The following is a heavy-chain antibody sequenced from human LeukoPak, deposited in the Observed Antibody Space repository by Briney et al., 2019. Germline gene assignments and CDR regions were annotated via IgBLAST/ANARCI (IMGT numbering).Heavy chain of an antibody. CDR3: ARVTGIVGATRFGY. V-gene: IGHV4-59*01. CDR2: IYYSGST. D-gene: IGHD1-26*01. Sequence: SETLSLTCTVSGGSISSYYWSWIRQPPGKGLEWIGYIYYSGSTNYNPSLKSRVTISVDTSKNQFSLKLSSVTAADTAVYYCARVTGIVGATRFGYWGQGTLVTVSS. CDR1: GGSISSYY. J-gene: IGHJ4*02.